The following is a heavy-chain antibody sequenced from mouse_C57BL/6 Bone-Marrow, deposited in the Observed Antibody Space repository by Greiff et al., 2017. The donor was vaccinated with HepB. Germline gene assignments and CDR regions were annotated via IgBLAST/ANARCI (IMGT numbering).Heavy chain of an antibody. Sequence: VQLQQPGAELVRPGSSVKLSCKASGYTFTSYWMHWVKQRPKQGLEWIGNIDPSDSETHYNQKFKDKATLTVDKSSSTAYMQLSSLTSEDSAVYYCARKDYGSSHYFDYWGQGTTLTVSS. J-gene: IGHJ2*01. CDR1: GYTFTSYW. D-gene: IGHD1-1*01. V-gene: IGHV1-52*01. CDR3: ARKDYGSSHYFDY. CDR2: IDPSDSET.